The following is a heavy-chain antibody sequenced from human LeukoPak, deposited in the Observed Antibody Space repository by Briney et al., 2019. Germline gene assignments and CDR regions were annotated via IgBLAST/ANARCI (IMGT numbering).Heavy chain of an antibody. CDR3: AKGFHGSDPQDY. CDR1: GFTFDDHG. Sequence: GGSLRLSCAASGFTFDDHGMNWVRQAPGKGLEWVSGINWSGGSTSYADSVKGRFTISRDNAKNSLYLQMNSLRAEDTALYYCAKGFHGSDPQDYWGQGTLVTVSS. V-gene: IGHV3-20*04. J-gene: IGHJ4*02. CDR2: INWSGGST.